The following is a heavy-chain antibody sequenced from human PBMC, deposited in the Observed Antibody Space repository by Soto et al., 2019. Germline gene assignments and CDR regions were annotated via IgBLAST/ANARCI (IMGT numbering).Heavy chain of an antibody. Sequence: EVQLVESGGGLVQPGGPLRPPCLASGFSFIDYWSHWARQVPGKGLEWVSPINSEGSSTAYGGSGRGGVSSSRDNGRNTVYLHMNSLRGEDTAVYYCARGEHIETRYYYNYMDVWGKGTTVTVSS. CDR1: GFSFIDYW. CDR2: INSEGSST. CDR3: ARGEHIETRYYYNYMDV. D-gene: IGHD1-1*01. J-gene: IGHJ6*03. V-gene: IGHV3-74*03.